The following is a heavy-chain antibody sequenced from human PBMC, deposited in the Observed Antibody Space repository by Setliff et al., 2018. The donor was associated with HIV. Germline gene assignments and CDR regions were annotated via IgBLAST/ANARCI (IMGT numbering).Heavy chain of an antibody. CDR3: ATYADRGSNRFDP. V-gene: IGHV4-39*01. CDR1: GGSISSGSYY. D-gene: IGHD3-10*01. Sequence: PSETLSLTCTVSGGSISSGSYYWSWIRQPPGKGLEWIGSIYYSGSTYYNPSLKSRVTISVDTSKNQFSLKLSSVTAADTAVYYCATYADRGSNRFDPWGQGILVTVSS. J-gene: IGHJ5*02. CDR2: IYYSGST.